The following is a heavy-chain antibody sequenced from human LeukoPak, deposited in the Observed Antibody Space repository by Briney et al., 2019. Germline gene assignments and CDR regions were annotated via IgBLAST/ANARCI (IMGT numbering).Heavy chain of an antibody. Sequence: GGSLRLSCAASGFTFSSYEMNWVRQAPGKGLEWVSYISSSGSTIYYADSVKGRFTISRDNAKNSLYLQMSSLRAEETAIYYCATTDTYYGSGAPYCYGMDVWGEGTTVTVSS. D-gene: IGHD3-10*01. CDR1: GFTFSSYE. J-gene: IGHJ6*04. CDR2: ISSSGSTI. CDR3: ATTDTYYGSGAPYCYGMDV. V-gene: IGHV3-48*03.